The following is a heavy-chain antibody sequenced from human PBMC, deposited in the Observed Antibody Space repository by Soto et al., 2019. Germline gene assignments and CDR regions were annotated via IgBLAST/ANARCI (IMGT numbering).Heavy chain of an antibody. V-gene: IGHV1-69*13. D-gene: IGHD3-9*01. CDR2: IIPIFGTA. J-gene: IGHJ5*02. Sequence: SVKVSCEASGGTFSSYAISWVRQAPGQGLEWMGEIIPIFGTANYAQKFQGRVTITADESTSTAYMELSSLRSEDTAVYYCATVNYDILTGYYVENWFDPWGQGTLVTVSS. CDR1: GGTFSSYA. CDR3: ATVNYDILTGYYVENWFDP.